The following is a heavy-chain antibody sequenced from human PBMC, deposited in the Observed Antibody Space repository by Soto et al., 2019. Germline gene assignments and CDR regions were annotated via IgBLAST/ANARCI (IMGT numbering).Heavy chain of an antibody. CDR3: ARVGYGEPTLYYYYGMDV. J-gene: IGHJ6*02. CDR2: IIPIFGTA. D-gene: IGHD3-10*01. Sequence: ASVKVSCKASGGTFSSYAISWVRQAPGQGLEWMGGIIPIFGTANYAQKFQGRVTITADESTSTAYMELSSLRSEDTAVYYCARVGYGEPTLYYYYGMDVWGQGTTVTVSS. V-gene: IGHV1-69*13. CDR1: GGTFSSYA.